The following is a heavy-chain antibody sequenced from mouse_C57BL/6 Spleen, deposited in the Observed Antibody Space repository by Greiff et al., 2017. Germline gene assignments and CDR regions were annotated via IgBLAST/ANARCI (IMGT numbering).Heavy chain of an antibody. V-gene: IGHV1-54*01. J-gene: IGHJ4*01. CDR2: INPGSGGT. CDR1: GYAFTNYL. CDR3: ARSDDAYAMDY. Sequence: QVQLQQSGAELVRPGTSVKVSCKASGYAFTNYLIEWVKQRPGQGLEWIGVINPGSGGTNYNEKFKGKATLTADKSSSTAYMQLSSLTSEDSAVYFCARSDDAYAMDYWGQGTSVTVSS.